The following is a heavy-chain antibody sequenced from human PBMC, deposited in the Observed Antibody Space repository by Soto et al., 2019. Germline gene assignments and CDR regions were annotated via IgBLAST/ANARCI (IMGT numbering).Heavy chain of an antibody. D-gene: IGHD1-26*01. J-gene: IGHJ6*02. CDR2: ISAYNGNT. V-gene: IGHV1-18*01. CDR3: ARVQWELSPAIYYSSGMDV. Sequence: QVQLVQSGAEVKKPGASVKVSCKASGYTFTSYGISWVRQAPGQVLEWMGWISAYNGNTNYAQKLQGRVTMNTDTSTSPAYMELRSLRSDDTAVYYCARVQWELSPAIYYSSGMDVWGLGTTVTVSS. CDR1: GYTFTSYG.